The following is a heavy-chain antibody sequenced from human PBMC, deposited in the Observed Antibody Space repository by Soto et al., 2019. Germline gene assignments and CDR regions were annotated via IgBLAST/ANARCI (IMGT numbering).Heavy chain of an antibody. CDR3: ARRAEGYYDSSGYTTNGYGMDV. J-gene: IGHJ6*02. D-gene: IGHD3-22*01. CDR1: GYSFTSYW. CDR2: IYPGDSDT. V-gene: IGHV5-51*01. Sequence: GESLKISCKGSGYSFTSYWIGWVRQMPGKGLEWMGIIYPGDSDTRYSPSFQGQVTISADKSISTAYLQWSSLKASDTAMYYCARRAEGYYDSSGYTTNGYGMDVWGQGTTVTVSS.